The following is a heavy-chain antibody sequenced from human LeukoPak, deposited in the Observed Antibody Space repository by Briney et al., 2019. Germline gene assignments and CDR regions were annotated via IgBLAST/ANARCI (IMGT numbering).Heavy chain of an antibody. CDR1: GFTFDDYA. Sequence: GGSLRLSCAASGFTFDDYAMSWVRQAPGKGLEWVAAINWDGGSKGYVDSVQGRLTISRDNAKNSLYLQMNSLRAEDTALYYCARDAYYGSGSYPWFFDSWGQGTLVTVSS. V-gene: IGHV3-20*04. CDR2: INWDGGSK. CDR3: ARDAYYGSGSYPWFFDS. J-gene: IGHJ4*02. D-gene: IGHD3-10*01.